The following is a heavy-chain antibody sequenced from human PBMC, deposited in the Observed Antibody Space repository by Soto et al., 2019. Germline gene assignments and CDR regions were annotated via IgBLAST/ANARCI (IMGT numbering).Heavy chain of an antibody. V-gene: IGHV1-69*02. D-gene: IGHD1-1*01. CDR3: ARGGRTDWRYFDS. CDR1: GGTFSSYT. CDR2: IIPILGIA. J-gene: IGHJ4*02. Sequence: GASVKVSCKASGGTFSSYTISWVRQAPGQGLEWMGRIIPILGIANYAQKFQGRVTITADKSTSTAYMELSSLRSEDTAVYYCARGGRTDWRYFDSWGQGTLVTVSS.